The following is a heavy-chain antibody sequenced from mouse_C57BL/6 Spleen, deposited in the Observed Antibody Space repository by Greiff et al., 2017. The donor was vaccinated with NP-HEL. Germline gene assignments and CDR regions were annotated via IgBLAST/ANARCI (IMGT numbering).Heavy chain of an antibody. CDR2: INYDGSST. V-gene: IGHV5-16*01. D-gene: IGHD1-1*01. Sequence: EVKLMESEGGLVQPGSSMKLSCTASGFTFSDYYMAWVRQVPEKGLEWVANINYDGSSTYYLDSLKSRFIISRDNAKNILYLQMSSLKSEDTATYYCARDRYYGSSYGDYAMDYWGQGTSVTVSS. J-gene: IGHJ4*01. CDR1: GFTFSDYY. CDR3: ARDRYYGSSYGDYAMDY.